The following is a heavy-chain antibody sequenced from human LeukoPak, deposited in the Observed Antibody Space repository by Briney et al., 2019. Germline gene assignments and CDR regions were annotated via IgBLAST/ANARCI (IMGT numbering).Heavy chain of an antibody. CDR3: ARTGTTKGYWFDP. CDR1: GGTFSSYA. J-gene: IGHJ5*02. CDR2: IIPIFGTA. Sequence: SVKVSCKASGGTFSSYAISWVRQAPGQGLEWMGGIIPIFGTANYAQKFQGRVTITADKSTSTAYMELSSLRSEDTAVYYCARTGTTKGYWFDPWGQGTLVTVSS. V-gene: IGHV1-69*06. D-gene: IGHD1-7*01.